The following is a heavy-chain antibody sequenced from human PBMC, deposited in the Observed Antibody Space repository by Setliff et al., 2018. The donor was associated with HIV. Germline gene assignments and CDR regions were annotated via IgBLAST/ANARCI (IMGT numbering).Heavy chain of an antibody. CDR2: IGPYNGRT. CDR3: ARDYIHVFDI. Sequence: ASVKVSCKTSGYMFIAYGMSWVRRAPGQGLEWMGWIGPYNGRTEYAQNLQGRVTVTRDTSINTVYLEVNGLKSDDTAVYYCARDYIHVFDIWGQGTMVTVSS. CDR1: GYMFIAYG. J-gene: IGHJ3*02. V-gene: IGHV1-18*01.